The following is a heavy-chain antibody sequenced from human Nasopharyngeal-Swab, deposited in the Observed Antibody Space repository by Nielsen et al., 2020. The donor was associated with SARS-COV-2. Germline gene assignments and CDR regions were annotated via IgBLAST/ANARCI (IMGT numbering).Heavy chain of an antibody. CDR1: GFTFSDYY. CDR2: ISSSGSTI. D-gene: IGHD1-26*01. V-gene: IGHV3-11*04. CDR3: ARDLLGGSPYDY. Sequence: GESLKISCAASGFTFSDYYMSWIRQAPGKGLEWVSYISSSGSTIYYADSVKGRFTISRDNAKNSLYLQMNSLRAEDTAVYYCARDLLGGSPYDYWGQGTRVTVSS. J-gene: IGHJ4*02.